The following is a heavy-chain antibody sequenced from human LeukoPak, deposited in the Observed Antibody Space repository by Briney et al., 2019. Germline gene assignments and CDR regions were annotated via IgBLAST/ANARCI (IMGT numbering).Heavy chain of an antibody. V-gene: IGHV3-48*03. Sequence: PGGSLRLSCAASGFTFSSYEMNWARQAPGKGLEWVSYITSSGNTIYYADSVKGRFTISRDNAKNSLYLQMNSLRAEDTAVYYCARLTTMTTTGGPFDYWGQGTLVTVSS. CDR3: ARLTTMTTTGGPFDY. D-gene: IGHD4-17*01. CDR1: GFTFSSYE. CDR2: ITSSGNTI. J-gene: IGHJ4*02.